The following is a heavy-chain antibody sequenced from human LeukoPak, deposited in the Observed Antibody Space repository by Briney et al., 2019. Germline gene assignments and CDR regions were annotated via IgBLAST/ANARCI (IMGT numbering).Heavy chain of an antibody. J-gene: IGHJ4*02. D-gene: IGHD3-10*01. V-gene: IGHV3-30*04. CDR2: ISYDGSNK. CDR1: GFTFSSYA. Sequence: GGSLRLSCAASGFTFSSYAMHWVRQAPGKGLEWVAVISYDGSNKYYADSVKGRFTISRDNSKNTLYLQMNSLRAEDTAVYYCAKGEYYFDYWGQGTLVTVSS. CDR3: AKGEYYFDY.